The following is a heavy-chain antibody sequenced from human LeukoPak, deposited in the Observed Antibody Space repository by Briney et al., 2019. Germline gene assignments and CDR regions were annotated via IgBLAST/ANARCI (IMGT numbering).Heavy chain of an antibody. Sequence: PGGSLRLSCAASGFTFSNFAMHWVRQAPGKGLEWVSVISYDGSYKYYADSVKGRFTISRDNAKNTLYLQMNSLRAEDTAVYYCARTNYDILTGYIDYWGQGTLVTVSS. D-gene: IGHD3-9*01. CDR3: ARTNYDILTGYIDY. CDR2: ISYDGSYK. V-gene: IGHV3-30*04. J-gene: IGHJ4*02. CDR1: GFTFSNFA.